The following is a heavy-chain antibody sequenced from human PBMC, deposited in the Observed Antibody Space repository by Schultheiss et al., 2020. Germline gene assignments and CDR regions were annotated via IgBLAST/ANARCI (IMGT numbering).Heavy chain of an antibody. Sequence: GESLKISCAASGFTFSSYGMHWVRQAPGEGLEWVAVISYDGSNKYYADSVKGRFTISRDNSKNTLYLQMNSLRAEDTAVYYCAKASSLWFRELFVYWGQGTRVTVSS. CDR1: GFTFSSYG. CDR2: ISYDGSNK. V-gene: IGHV3-30*18. J-gene: IGHJ4*02. CDR3: AKASSLWFRELFVY. D-gene: IGHD3-10*01.